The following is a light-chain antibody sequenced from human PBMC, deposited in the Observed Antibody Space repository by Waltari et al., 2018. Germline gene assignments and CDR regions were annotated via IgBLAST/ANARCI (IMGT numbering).Light chain of an antibody. CDR1: QSVGTW. CDR3: QQYSSFST. Sequence: DIQMTQSPSTLSASVGDRVTISCRASQSVGTWLAWYHQKPGKAPKLLIYMASSLESGVPSRFSGSGSVTEFTLTISGLQPYDFATYSCQQYSSFSTFGQGTKV. CDR2: MAS. J-gene: IGKJ2*01. V-gene: IGKV1-5*03.